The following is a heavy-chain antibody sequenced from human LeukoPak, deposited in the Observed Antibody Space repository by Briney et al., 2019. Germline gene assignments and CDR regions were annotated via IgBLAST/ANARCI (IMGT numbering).Heavy chain of an antibody. J-gene: IGHJ3*01. CDR1: GFTFSSYW. CDR3: AKALHSSSSADAFDV. V-gene: IGHV3-7*01. D-gene: IGHD6-13*01. CDR2: IKQDGSEK. Sequence: PGGSLRLSCVASGFTFSSYWMSWVRQAPGKGLEWVANIKQDGSEKYYVDSVKGRFTISRDNAKNSLYLQMNSLRAEDTAVYYCAKALHSSSSADAFDVWGQGTMVTVSS.